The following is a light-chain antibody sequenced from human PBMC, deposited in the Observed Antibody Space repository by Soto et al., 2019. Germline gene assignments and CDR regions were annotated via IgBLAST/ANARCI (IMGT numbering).Light chain of an antibody. Sequence: IHMTQSPSSLSASVGYRITITCRASQSISSYLNWYQQKQGKAPKLLIYAASSLQSGVPSRVSGSGYGTDFDLTITSLQAEDFATYYCQQLRMYPSTFGGGTKVDIK. V-gene: IGKV1-39*01. CDR3: QQLRMYPST. CDR1: QSISSY. CDR2: AAS. J-gene: IGKJ4*01.